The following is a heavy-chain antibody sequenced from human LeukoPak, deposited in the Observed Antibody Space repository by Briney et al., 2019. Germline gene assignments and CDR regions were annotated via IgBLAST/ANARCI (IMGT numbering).Heavy chain of an antibody. V-gene: IGHV3-53*01. Sequence: GGSLRLSCAASGFTVSSNYMSWVRQAPGKGLEWVSVIYSGGSTYYADSVKGRFTISRGNSKNTLYLQMNSLRAEDTAVYYCARSWYGSGSYPDYWGQGTLVTVSS. J-gene: IGHJ4*02. CDR1: GFTVSSNY. CDR2: IYSGGST. CDR3: ARSWYGSGSYPDY. D-gene: IGHD3-10*01.